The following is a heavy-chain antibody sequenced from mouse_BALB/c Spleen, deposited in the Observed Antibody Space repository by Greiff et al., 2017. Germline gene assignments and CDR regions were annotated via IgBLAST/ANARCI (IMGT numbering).Heavy chain of an antibody. CDR1: GYTFTSYW. V-gene: IGHV1S22*01. J-gene: IGHJ3*01. Sequence: LKQPGSELVRPGASVKLSCKASGYTFTSYWMHWVKQRHGQGLEWIGNIYPGSGSTNYDEKFKSKGTLTVDTSSSTAYMHLSSLTSEDSAVYYCTRGYGNYGAWFAYWGQGTLVTVSA. CDR2: IYPGSGST. CDR3: TRGYGNYGAWFAY. D-gene: IGHD2-10*02.